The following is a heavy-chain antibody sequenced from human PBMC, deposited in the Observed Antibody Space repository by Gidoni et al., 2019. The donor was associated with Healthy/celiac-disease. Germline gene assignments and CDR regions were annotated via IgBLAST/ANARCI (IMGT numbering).Heavy chain of an antibody. CDR2: ISYDGSNK. CDR3: ARETYYYGYDY. J-gene: IGHJ4*02. D-gene: IGHD3-10*01. CDR1: GFTFSSYA. V-gene: IGHV3-30*04. Sequence: QVQLVESGGGVVKPGRSLRLSCAASGFTFSSYAMHWVRQAPGKGLEWVAVISYDGSNKYYADSVKGRFTIARDNSKNTLYLQMNSLRAEDTAVYYCARETYYYGYDYWGQGTLVTVSS.